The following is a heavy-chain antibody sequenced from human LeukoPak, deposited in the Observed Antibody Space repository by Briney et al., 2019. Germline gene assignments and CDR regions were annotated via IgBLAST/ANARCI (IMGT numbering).Heavy chain of an antibody. Sequence: GASVKVSCKASGYTFTSYDINWVRQATGQGLEWMGWMNPNSGNTGYAQRFQGRVTMTRNTSISTAYMELSSLGSEDTAVHYCARGRKSRRAAISHDYWGQGTLVTVSS. CDR1: GYTFTSYD. D-gene: IGHD2-2*01. J-gene: IGHJ4*02. CDR3: ARGRKSRRAAISHDY. CDR2: MNPNSGNT. V-gene: IGHV1-8*01.